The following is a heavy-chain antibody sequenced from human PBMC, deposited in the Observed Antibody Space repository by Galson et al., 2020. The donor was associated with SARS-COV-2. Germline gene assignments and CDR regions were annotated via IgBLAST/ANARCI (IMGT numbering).Heavy chain of an antibody. CDR3: TTINY. J-gene: IGHJ4*02. Sequence: GSLRLSCAASGFTFSGAVIHWVRQASGKGLEWVGRIRSRANSYATGYAASVKGRFIISRDDSKKTAYLQMNSLKTEDTAVYYCTTINYWGQGTLVTVSS. CDR1: GFTFSGAV. CDR2: IRSRANSYAT. V-gene: IGHV3-73*01.